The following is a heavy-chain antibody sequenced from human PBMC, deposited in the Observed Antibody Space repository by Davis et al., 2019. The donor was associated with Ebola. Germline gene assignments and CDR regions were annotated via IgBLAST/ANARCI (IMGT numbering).Heavy chain of an antibody. CDR2: INHSGST. CDR1: GGSFSGYY. CDR3: ERGRRRSSHYYYYGMDV. D-gene: IGHD6-6*01. Sequence: SETLSLTCAVYGGSFSGYYWSWIRQPPGKGLEWIGEINHSGSTNYNPSLKSRVTISVDTSKNQFSLKLSSVTAADTAVYYCERGRRRSSHYYYYGMDVWGQGTTVTVSS. J-gene: IGHJ6*02. V-gene: IGHV4-34*01.